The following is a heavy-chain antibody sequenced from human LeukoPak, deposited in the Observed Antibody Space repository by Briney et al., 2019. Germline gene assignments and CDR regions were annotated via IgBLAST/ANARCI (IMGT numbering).Heavy chain of an antibody. CDR3: ATPNSGKSDY. D-gene: IGHD1-7*01. V-gene: IGHV4-39*01. Sequence: KPSETLSLTCTVSGGSISSSSYYWGWIRQPPGKGLEWIGSIYYSGSTYYNPSLKSRVTISADTSKNQFSLKLSSVTAADTAVYYCATPNSGKSDYWGQGTLVTVSS. CDR1: GGSISSSSYY. CDR2: IYYSGST. J-gene: IGHJ4*02.